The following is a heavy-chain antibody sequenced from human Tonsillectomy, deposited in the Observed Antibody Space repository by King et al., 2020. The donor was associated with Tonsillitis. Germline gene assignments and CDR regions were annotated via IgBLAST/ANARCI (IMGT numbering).Heavy chain of an antibody. V-gene: IGHV3-30*15. Sequence: VQLVESGGGVVQPGRSLRLSCAASGFTFRSYAMHWFRQAPDKGLEWVAVSSHEESFQHYADSVKGRFTISRDNSKNTVDLQMSGLRVEDTAMYYCAREIPNGDCRFDYWGQGTLVTVSS. D-gene: IGHD2-21*02. CDR3: AREIPNGDCRFDY. CDR1: GFTFRSYA. J-gene: IGHJ4*02. CDR2: SSHEESFQ.